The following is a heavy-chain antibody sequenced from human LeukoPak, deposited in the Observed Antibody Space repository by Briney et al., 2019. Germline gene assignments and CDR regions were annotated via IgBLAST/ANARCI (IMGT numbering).Heavy chain of an antibody. V-gene: IGHV5-51*01. J-gene: IGHJ5*02. CDR1: GYSFTSYW. Sequence: GESLKISCKGSGYSFTSYWIGWVRQMPGKGLEWMGTIYPGDSDTRYSPSFQGQVTISADKSISTAYLQWSSLKASDTAMYYCARPSNRYCSGGSCYPFDPWGQGTLVTVSS. CDR3: ARPSNRYCSGGSCYPFDP. CDR2: IYPGDSDT. D-gene: IGHD2-15*01.